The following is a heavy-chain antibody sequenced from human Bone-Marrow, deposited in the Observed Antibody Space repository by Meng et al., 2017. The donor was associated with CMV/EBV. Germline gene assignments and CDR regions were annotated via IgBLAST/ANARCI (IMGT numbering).Heavy chain of an antibody. Sequence: SETLSFTFTAPGGSISSSSYYWGWIRQPPGKGLEWIGSIYYSGSTYYNPSLKSRVTISVDTSKNQFSLKPSSVTAADTAVHYCVRHVAAAGNFDYWGQGTLVTVSS. J-gene: IGHJ4*02. V-gene: IGHV4-39*01. CDR3: VRHVAAAGNFDY. D-gene: IGHD6-13*01. CDR2: IYYSGST. CDR1: GGSISSSSYY.